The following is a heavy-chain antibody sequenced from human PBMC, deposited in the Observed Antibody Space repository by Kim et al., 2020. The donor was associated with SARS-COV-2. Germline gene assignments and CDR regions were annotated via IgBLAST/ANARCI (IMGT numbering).Heavy chain of an antibody. J-gene: IGHJ6*02. CDR1: GGSFSGYY. CDR2: INHSGST. Sequence: SETLSLTCAVYGGSFSGYYWSWIRQPPGKGLEWIGEINHSGSTNYNPSLKSRVTISVDTSKNQFSLKLSSVTAADTAVYYCARGGGYYGSGSYRPAYYYGMDVWGQGTTVTVSS. CDR3: ARGGGYYGSGSYRPAYYYGMDV. D-gene: IGHD3-10*01. V-gene: IGHV4-34*01.